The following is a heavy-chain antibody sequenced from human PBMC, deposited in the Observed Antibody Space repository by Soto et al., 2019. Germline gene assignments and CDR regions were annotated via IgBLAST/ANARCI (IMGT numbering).Heavy chain of an antibody. CDR2: IIPILGIA. CDR1: GGTFSSYT. CDR3: ARGGVAADAFDI. Sequence: QVQLVQSGAEVKKPGSSVKVSCKASGGTFSSYTISWVRQAPGQGLEWMGRIIPILGIANYAQKFQGRVTITADKSTSTDYMELSSLRSEDTAVYYCARGGVAADAFDIWGQGTMVTVSS. D-gene: IGHD2-15*01. J-gene: IGHJ3*02. V-gene: IGHV1-69*02.